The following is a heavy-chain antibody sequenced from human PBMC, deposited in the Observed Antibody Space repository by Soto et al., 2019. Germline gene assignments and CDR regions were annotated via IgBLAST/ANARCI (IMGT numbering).Heavy chain of an antibody. CDR3: ARDPSYYGMDV. Sequence: ASVKVSCKASGYTFSSYAIEWMRQAPGQRLEWMGWINAGNGNTKYSQKFQGRVTITRDTSASTAYMELSSLRSEDTAVYYCARDPSYYGMDVWGQGTTVTVSS. V-gene: IGHV1-3*01. J-gene: IGHJ6*02. CDR1: GYTFSSYA. CDR2: INAGNGNT.